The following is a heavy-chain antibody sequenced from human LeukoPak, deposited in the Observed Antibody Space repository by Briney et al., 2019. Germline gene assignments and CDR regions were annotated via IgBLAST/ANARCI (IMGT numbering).Heavy chain of an antibody. D-gene: IGHD5-24*01. CDR3: ARGLLPPDGTKRLIRAFDI. J-gene: IGHJ3*02. CDR1: GYTFTVYY. V-gene: IGHV1-2*02. CDR2: INPNSGGT. Sequence: ASVTVSCTASGYTFTVYYMHWVRQAPGQGLEWMGWINPNSGGTNYAQKFQGRVTMTRDTSISTAYMELSRLRSDDTAVYYCARGLLPPDGTKRLIRAFDIWGQGTMVTVSS.